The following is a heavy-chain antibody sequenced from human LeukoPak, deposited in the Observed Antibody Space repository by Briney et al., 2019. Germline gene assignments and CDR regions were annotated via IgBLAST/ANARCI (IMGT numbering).Heavy chain of an antibody. D-gene: IGHD3-3*01. CDR3: VRGSLASGVVVYYYYYLDV. CDR1: GFNYSSYT. Sequence: GGSLRLSCAASGFNYSSYTMNWVRQAPGRGLEWLSYISASRGITYYADSVKGRFTISGDNTKNSLYLQMNSLRAEDTAVYYCVRGSLASGVVVYYYYYLDVWGKGTTVTVSS. V-gene: IGHV3-48*01. J-gene: IGHJ6*03. CDR2: ISASRGIT.